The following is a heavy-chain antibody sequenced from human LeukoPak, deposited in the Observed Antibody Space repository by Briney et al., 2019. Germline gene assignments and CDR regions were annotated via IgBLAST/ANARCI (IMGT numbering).Heavy chain of an antibody. V-gene: IGHV1-69*06. D-gene: IGHD3-10*01. CDR2: IIPIFGAA. J-gene: IGHJ6*03. CDR3: ARARFGEALSRYYMDV. Sequence: SVKVSCKASGGTFSSYAISWVRQAPGQGLEWMGGIIPIFGAANYAQNFQGRVTITADKSTSTAYMELSSLRSEDTAVYYCARARFGEALSRYYMDVRGKGTTVTVSS. CDR1: GGTFSSYA.